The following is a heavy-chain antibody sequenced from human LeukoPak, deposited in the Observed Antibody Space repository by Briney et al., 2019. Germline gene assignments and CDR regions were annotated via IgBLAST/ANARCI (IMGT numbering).Heavy chain of an antibody. CDR2: ISAGGITT. V-gene: IGHV3-23*01. CDR3: ARKSGSGNFPLDY. D-gene: IGHD3-10*01. J-gene: IGHJ4*02. CDR1: GFTFGSYS. Sequence: GGSLRLSCAASGFTFGSYSMSWVRQAPGKGLEWVSVISAGGITTYYADSVKGRFTISRDNSKNTVFLQMSSLRAEDTALYYCARKSGSGNFPLDYWGQGTPVTVSS.